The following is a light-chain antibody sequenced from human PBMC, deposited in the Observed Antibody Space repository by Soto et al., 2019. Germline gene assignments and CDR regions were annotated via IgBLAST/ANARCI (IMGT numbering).Light chain of an antibody. J-gene: IGLJ1*01. CDR1: SSNIGSNT. V-gene: IGLV1-44*01. CDR3: AAWDDSLNGLV. CDR2: NNN. Sequence: SVLTQPPSASGTPGQRVTISCSGSSSNIGSNTVNWYQQLPGTAPKLLIYNNNQRPSGVPDRFSGSMSGTSASLAISGLQSEDEADYYCAAWDDSLNGLVFGTGTKVTVL.